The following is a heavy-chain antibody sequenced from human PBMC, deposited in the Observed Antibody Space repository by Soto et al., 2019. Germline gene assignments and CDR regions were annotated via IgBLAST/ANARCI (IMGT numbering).Heavy chain of an antibody. J-gene: IGHJ6*02. CDR1: GFTFSNYG. V-gene: IGHV3-30*18. CDR3: TKRRNVLRFLEWSSGMEV. Sequence: GGSLRLSCAASGFTFSNYGMHWVRQAPGKGLEWVAFISDDGSNKYYADSMKGRFTMSRDNSKRTLYLQMSSLRVEDTAVYYCTKRRNVLRFLEWSSGMEVWGQGTTVTVS. CDR2: ISDDGSNK. D-gene: IGHD3-3*01.